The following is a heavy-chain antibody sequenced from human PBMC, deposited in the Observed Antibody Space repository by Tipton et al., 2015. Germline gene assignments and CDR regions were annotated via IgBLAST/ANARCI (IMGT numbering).Heavy chain of an antibody. CDR3: ARLFPSVTHYDFWSGPSRDYYGMDA. J-gene: IGHJ6*02. Sequence: TLSLTCTVSGGSISSYYWSWIRQPAGKGLEWIGRIYTSGSTNYNPSLKSRVTMSVDTSKNQFSLKLSSVTAADTAVYYCARLFPSVTHYDFWSGPSRDYYGMDAWGQGTTVTVSS. CDR2: IYTSGST. V-gene: IGHV4-4*07. CDR1: GGSISSYY. D-gene: IGHD3-3*01.